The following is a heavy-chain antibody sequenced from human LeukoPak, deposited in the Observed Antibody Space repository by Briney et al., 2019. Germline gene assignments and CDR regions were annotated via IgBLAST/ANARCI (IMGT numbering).Heavy chain of an antibody. CDR3: AKNRDSSDYPRDFDF. V-gene: IGHV3-30*02. J-gene: IGHJ4*02. D-gene: IGHD3-22*01. CDR2: IRHDGSYQ. CDR1: GFTFSSYG. Sequence: SGGSLRLSCAAFGFTFSSYGMHWVRQTPGKGLEWMAFIRHDGSYQQYADSVKGRFTVSRDNSKDMVYLQMNSLRTEDTAVYYCAKNRDSSDYPRDFDFWGQGTLVTVSS.